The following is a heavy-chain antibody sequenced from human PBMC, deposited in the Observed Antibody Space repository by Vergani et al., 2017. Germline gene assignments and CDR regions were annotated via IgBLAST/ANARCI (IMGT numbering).Heavy chain of an antibody. Sequence: EVQLVESGGGLVQPGGSLKLSCAASGCTFSGSAMNWVRQAPGKGLEWVGRIRSKANSYATAYATLVKGRFTISRDDSMNTAYLQMNSLKTVDTAVYYCTSSFSITMVRGVRPPYGMDVWGQGTTVTVSS. V-gene: IGHV3-73*01. J-gene: IGHJ6*02. CDR2: IRSKANSYAT. D-gene: IGHD3-10*01. CDR3: TSSFSITMVRGVRPPYGMDV. CDR1: GCTFSGSA.